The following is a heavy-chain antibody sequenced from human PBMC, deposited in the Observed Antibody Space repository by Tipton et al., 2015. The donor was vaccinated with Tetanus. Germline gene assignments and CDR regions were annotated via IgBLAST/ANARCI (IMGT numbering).Heavy chain of an antibody. CDR1: GHTFTSYY. D-gene: IGHD2-21*02. CDR2: INPSGGST. Sequence: QSGAEVKKPGASVKVSCKASGHTFTSYYMHWVRQAPGQGLEWMGIINPSGGSTSYAQKFQGRVTMTRDTSTSTVYMELSSLRSEDTAVYYCAREGAYCGGDCYFDYWGQGTLVTVSS. V-gene: IGHV1-46*01. J-gene: IGHJ4*02. CDR3: AREGAYCGGDCYFDY.